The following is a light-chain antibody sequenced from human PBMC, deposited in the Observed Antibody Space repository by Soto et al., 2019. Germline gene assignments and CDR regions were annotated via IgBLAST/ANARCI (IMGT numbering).Light chain of an antibody. CDR1: QSISSN. Sequence: EIVMTQSPATLSVSPGERATLSCRASQSISSNLAWYQQKPGQAPRLLIYGASIRAAAFPARFSGSGSGTEFTLTISSLQSEDFAVYYCQQYNNWPVIFGQGTKLEIK. CDR3: QQYNNWPVI. CDR2: GAS. V-gene: IGKV3-15*01. J-gene: IGKJ2*01.